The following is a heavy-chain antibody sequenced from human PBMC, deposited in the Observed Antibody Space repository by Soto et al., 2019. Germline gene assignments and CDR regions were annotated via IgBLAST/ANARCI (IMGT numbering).Heavy chain of an antibody. CDR1: GYTFTSYG. V-gene: IGHV1-18*01. J-gene: IGHJ6*02. D-gene: IGHD3-3*01. CDR3: ARVPPDFGVVAYYYYYGMDV. CDR2: ISAYNGNT. Sequence: ASVKVSCKASGYTFTSYGISWVRQAPGQGLEWMGWISAYNGNTNYAQKLQGRVTMTTDTSTSTAYMELRSLRSDDTAVYYCARVPPDFGVVAYYYYYGMDVWGQGTTVTVSS.